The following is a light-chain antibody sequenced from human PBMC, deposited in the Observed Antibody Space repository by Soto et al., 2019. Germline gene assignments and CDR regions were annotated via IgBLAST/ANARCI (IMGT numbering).Light chain of an antibody. Sequence: QSALTQPASVSGSPGQLITISCTGTSSDVGGYNLVSWYQQHPGKTPKLMIYEGSKRPSGVSNRLSGSKSGNTASLTISGLQAEDEADYYCCSYAGSSTLLFGGGTKLTVL. V-gene: IGLV2-23*01. CDR3: CSYAGSSTLL. CDR1: SSDVGGYNL. J-gene: IGLJ2*01. CDR2: EGS.